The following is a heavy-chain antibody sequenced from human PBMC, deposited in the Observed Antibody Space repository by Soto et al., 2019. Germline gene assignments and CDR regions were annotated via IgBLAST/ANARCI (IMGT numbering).Heavy chain of an antibody. V-gene: IGHV1-18*04. Sequence: QVQLVQSGAEVKKPGASVKVSCKASGYTFTNYAITWGRQAPGQELEWLGWVSTNNGNANYAQKVQGRVTLTTYTSTTTAYIALRSRRSDDTAVYFCARVLRFDASGFLRSEAFAQWGHGTLVTVSA. J-gene: IGHJ4*01. CDR2: VSTNNGNA. CDR3: ARVLRFDASGFLRSEAFAQ. D-gene: IGHD3-3*01. CDR1: GYTFTNYA.